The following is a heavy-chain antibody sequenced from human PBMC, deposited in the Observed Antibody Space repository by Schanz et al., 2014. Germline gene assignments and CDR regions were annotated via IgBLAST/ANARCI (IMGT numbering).Heavy chain of an antibody. V-gene: IGHV3-66*02. J-gene: IGHJ4*02. CDR1: GFAVDNYY. Sequence: EVQLVASGGGLVQPGGSLRLSCAASGFAVDNYYMSCVRQAPGRGLEWVSIIFTDGRTYYADSVKGRFTISRDSSKNTLFLQMNNLRTEGAAVYYCARLDPYCRSGTCSRAFDFWGQGTLVTVSS. CDR2: IFTDGRT. D-gene: IGHD2-15*01. CDR3: ARLDPYCRSGTCSRAFDF.